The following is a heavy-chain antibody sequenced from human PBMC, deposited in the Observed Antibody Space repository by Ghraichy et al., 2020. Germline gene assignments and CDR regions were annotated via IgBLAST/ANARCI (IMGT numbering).Heavy chain of an antibody. D-gene: IGHD4-23*01. V-gene: IGHV4-39*01. Sequence: SETLSLTCTVSGGSISSSNYYWGWIRQPPGKGLEWIGSVHHTGSTYYNPSLGSRVTISVDKSKNQFFLKMNSVTAADTAVYYCAGSFTVIRYIDLWGRSTLVTVST. CDR2: VHHTGST. CDR3: AGSFTVIRYIDL. J-gene: IGHJ2*01. CDR1: GGSISSSNYY.